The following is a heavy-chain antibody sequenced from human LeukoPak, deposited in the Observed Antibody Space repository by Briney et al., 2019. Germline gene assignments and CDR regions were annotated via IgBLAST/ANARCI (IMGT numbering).Heavy chain of an antibody. V-gene: IGHV1-8*02. CDR3: ARGQDCSGGSCYSSIDY. D-gene: IGHD2-15*01. J-gene: IGHJ4*02. CDR1: GYTFTGYY. CDR2: INPNSGNT. Sequence: ASVKVSCKASGYTFTGYYMHWVRQAPGQGLEWMGWINPNSGNTGYAQKFQDRVTMTRNTSISTAYMELSSLRSEDTAVYYCARGQDCSGGSCYSSIDYWGQGTLVTVSS.